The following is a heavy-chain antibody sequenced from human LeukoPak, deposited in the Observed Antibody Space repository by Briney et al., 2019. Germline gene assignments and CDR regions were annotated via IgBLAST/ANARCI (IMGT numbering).Heavy chain of an antibody. CDR3: ARDQPGGYVAAADY. Sequence: GGSLRLSCAASGLTFNDHYMSWVRQAPGKGLECLSYISSGGSTTYYTDSVKGRFTISRDNGKNALYLQMNSLRAEDTAVYYCARDQPGGYVAAADYWGQGTLVTVSS. V-gene: IGHV3-11*04. J-gene: IGHJ4*02. CDR1: GLTFNDHY. D-gene: IGHD6-13*01. CDR2: ISSGGSTT.